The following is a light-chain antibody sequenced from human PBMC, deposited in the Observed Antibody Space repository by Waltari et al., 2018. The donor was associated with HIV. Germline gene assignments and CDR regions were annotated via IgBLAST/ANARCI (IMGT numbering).Light chain of an antibody. CDR2: DKN. CDR1: SSNIGNNF. J-gene: IGLJ3*02. V-gene: IGLV1-51*01. Sequence: QSVLTQPPSVSAAPGQKVTISCSGSSSNIGNNFVSWYQQLPGTAPKLLIYDKNKRPSGIPDQFSGSKSGTSATRGITGLQTGDEADYYCGTWDSSLGVWVLGGGTNLTVL. CDR3: GTWDSSLGVWV.